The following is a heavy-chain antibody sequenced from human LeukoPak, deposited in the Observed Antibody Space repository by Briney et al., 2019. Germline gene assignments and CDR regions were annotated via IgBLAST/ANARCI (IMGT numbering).Heavy chain of an antibody. CDR3: ARGGGYYDSSEGY. V-gene: IGHV1-2*02. J-gene: IGHJ4*02. D-gene: IGHD3-22*01. CDR2: INPNSGGT. CDR1: GYTFTGYY. Sequence: ASVTVSCKASGYTFTGYYMHWVRQAPGQGLEWMGWINPNSGGTNYAQKFQGRVTMTRDTSISTAYMELSRLRSDDTAVYYCARGGGYYDSSEGYWGQGTLVTVSS.